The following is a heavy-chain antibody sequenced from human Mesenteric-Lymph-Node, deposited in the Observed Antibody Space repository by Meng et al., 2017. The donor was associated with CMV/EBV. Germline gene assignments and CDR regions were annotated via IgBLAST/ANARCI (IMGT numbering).Heavy chain of an antibody. J-gene: IGHJ4*02. D-gene: IGHD6-6*01. CDR3: ARQYGRSLFDY. CDR1: GGSISSTTYY. Sequence: GSLRLSCTVSGGSISSTTYYWGWIRQPPGKGLEWIGSIFYTGSTYYNPSLTSRVTISVDTSKSQLSLELSSVTAADTAVYYCARQYGRSLFDYWGQGTLVTVSS. CDR2: IFYTGST. V-gene: IGHV4-39*07.